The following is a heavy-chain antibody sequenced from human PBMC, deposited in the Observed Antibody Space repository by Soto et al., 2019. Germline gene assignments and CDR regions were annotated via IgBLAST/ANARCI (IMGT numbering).Heavy chain of an antibody. V-gene: IGHV3-33*03. CDR1: GLTFSTCG. CDR2: LWSNGRNQ. D-gene: IGHD5-12*01. Sequence: GGSLRLSCTASGLTFSTCGMHWVRQAPGKGLEWVTVLWSNGRNQYYADSVKGRFTISRDNAKNSLYLQMNSLRAEDTAVYYCASSGYDPDAFDIWGQGTMVTVSS. J-gene: IGHJ3*02. CDR3: ASSGYDPDAFDI.